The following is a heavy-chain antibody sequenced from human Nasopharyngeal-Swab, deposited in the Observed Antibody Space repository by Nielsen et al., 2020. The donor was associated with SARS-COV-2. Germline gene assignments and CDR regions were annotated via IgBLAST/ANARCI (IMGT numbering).Heavy chain of an antibody. CDR3: AREESASCCYSPVDY. CDR2: INQDASGK. D-gene: IGHD2-2*01. Sequence: GESLKISCVASGFTFSNHWMNWVRQAPGRGLEWVANINQDASGKNYVDSVKGRFTISRDNARNSVYLHMSSLRAEDTAIYYCAREESASCCYSPVDYWGQGALVTVSS. V-gene: IGHV3-7*03. CDR1: GFTFSNHW. J-gene: IGHJ4*01.